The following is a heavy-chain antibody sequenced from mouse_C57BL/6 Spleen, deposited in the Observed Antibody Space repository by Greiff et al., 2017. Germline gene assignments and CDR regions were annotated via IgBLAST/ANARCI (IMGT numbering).Heavy chain of an antibody. J-gene: IGHJ2*01. CDR3: ARDGDDGDYFDY. CDR1: GFTFSDYY. V-gene: IGHV5-16*01. CDR2: INYDGSST. D-gene: IGHD2-12*01. Sequence: EVKLVESEGGLVQPGSSMKLSCTASGFTFSDYYMAWVRQVPEKGLEWVANINYDGSSTYYLDSLKSRFIISRDNAKNILYLQMSSLKSEDTATYYCARDGDDGDYFDYWGQGTTLTVSS.